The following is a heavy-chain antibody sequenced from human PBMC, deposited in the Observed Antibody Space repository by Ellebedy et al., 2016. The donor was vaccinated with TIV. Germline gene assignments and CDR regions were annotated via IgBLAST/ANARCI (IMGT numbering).Heavy chain of an antibody. J-gene: IGHJ4*02. CDR1: GGSISSGDYY. D-gene: IGHD5-18*01. Sequence: SETLSLXXTVSGGSISSGDYYWSWIRQPPGKGLEWIGYIYYSGSTNYNPSLKSRVTISVDTSKNQFSLKLSSVTAADTAVYYCARRPLIQSVFDYWGQGTLVTVSS. CDR2: IYYSGST. V-gene: IGHV4-61*08. CDR3: ARRPLIQSVFDY.